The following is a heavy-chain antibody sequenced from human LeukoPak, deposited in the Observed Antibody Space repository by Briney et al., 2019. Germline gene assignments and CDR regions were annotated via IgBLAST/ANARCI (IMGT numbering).Heavy chain of an antibody. J-gene: IGHJ3*02. V-gene: IGHV4-39*07. CDR1: GGSISSSSYY. D-gene: IGHD5-18*01. CDR3: ARADTAMVLDAFDI. CDR2: IYYSGST. Sequence: SETLSLTCTVSGGSISSSSYYWGWIRQPPGKGLEWIGSIYYSGSTYYNPSLKSRVTISVDTSKNQFSLKLSSVTAADTAVYYCARADTAMVLDAFDIWGQGTMVTVSS.